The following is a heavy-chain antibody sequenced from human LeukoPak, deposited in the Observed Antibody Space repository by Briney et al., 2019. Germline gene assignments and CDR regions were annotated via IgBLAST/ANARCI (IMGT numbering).Heavy chain of an antibody. D-gene: IGHD3-10*01. V-gene: IGHV4-4*07. Sequence: SETLSLTCTVSGGSISSYYWSWIRQPAGKGLEWIGRTYTSGSTNYNPSLKSGVTMSVDTSKNQFTLKLSSVTAADTAVYYCARDGSITMVRGGGWFDPWGQGTLVTVSS. CDR1: GGSISSYY. CDR3: ARDGSITMVRGGGWFDP. J-gene: IGHJ5*02. CDR2: TYTSGST.